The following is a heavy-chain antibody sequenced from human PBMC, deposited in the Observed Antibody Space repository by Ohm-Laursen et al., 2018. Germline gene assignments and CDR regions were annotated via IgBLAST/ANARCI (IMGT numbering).Heavy chain of an antibody. CDR2: IYSGGST. D-gene: IGHD2-15*01. CDR1: GFTVSSNY. CDR3: ARRMVAATEYYYGMDV. J-gene: IGHJ6*02. Sequence: SLRLSCAASGFTVSSNYMSWVRQAPGKGLEWVSVIYSGGSTYYADSVKGRFTISRDNSKNTLYLQMNSLRAEDTAVYYCARRMVAATEYYYGMDVWGQGTTVTVSS. V-gene: IGHV3-53*01.